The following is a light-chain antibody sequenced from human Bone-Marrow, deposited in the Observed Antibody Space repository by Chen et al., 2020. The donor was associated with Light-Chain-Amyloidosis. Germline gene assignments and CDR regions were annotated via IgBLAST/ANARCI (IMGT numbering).Light chain of an antibody. V-gene: IGLV2-23*02. Sequence: PALPQPPPVPGPPEQPTTISSTGTSSAVGNYNLVSWYQQHPGKAPNLMIYEVSKRPSGVSNRFSGSKSGNTASLTISGLQAEDEVDYYCCSFAGSGIYVFGTGTKVTVL. CDR2: EVS. CDR1: SSAVGNYNL. CDR3: CSFAGSGIYV. J-gene: IGLJ1*01.